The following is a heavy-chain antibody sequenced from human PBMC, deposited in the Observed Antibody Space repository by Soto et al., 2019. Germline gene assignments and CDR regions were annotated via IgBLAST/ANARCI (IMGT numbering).Heavy chain of an antibody. Sequence: QVQLQQWGAGLLKPSGTLSLTCAVYGGSFSGYYWSWIRQPPGKGLEWIGEINHSGSTNYNPSLKSRVTITGDTSKNQFALKLSSVTAADTAVYYCARGREITMVRGRTPRYYGMDVWGQGTTVTVSS. CDR2: INHSGST. D-gene: IGHD3-10*01. CDR1: GGSFSGYY. J-gene: IGHJ6*02. V-gene: IGHV4-34*01. CDR3: ARGREITMVRGRTPRYYGMDV.